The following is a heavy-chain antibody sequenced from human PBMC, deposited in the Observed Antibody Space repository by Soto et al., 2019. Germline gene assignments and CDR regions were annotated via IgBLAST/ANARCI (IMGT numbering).Heavy chain of an antibody. V-gene: IGHV3-33*01. D-gene: IGHD3-10*01. Sequence: GGSLRLSCAASGFTFSSYAMHWVRQAPGKGLEWVAVIWYDGSNKYYADSEKGRFTISRDNSKTTQYLQMNSMRDEDTAVYHWTRCRFPGSAVYFCLNVWGQETTVTFSS. CDR3: TRCRFPGSAVYFCLNV. CDR2: IWYDGSNK. J-gene: IGHJ6*02. CDR1: GFTFSSYA.